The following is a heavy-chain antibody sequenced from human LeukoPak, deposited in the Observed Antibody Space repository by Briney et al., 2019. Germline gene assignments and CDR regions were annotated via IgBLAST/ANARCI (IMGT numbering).Heavy chain of an antibody. J-gene: IGHJ5*02. V-gene: IGHV3-64D*09. Sequence: PGGSLRLSCSASGFTFSRCAMHWVRQAPGKGLEYVSAIGSNGGSTYYADSVKGRFTISRDNSKNTVYLQMSSLRAEDTAVYFCVGVRWFGGANWFDPWGQGTLVTVSS. CDR3: VGVRWFGGANWFDP. CDR2: IGSNGGST. D-gene: IGHD3-10*01. CDR1: GFTFSRCA.